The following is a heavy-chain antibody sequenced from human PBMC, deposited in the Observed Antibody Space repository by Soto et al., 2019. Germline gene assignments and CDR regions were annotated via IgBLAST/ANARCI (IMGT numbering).Heavy chain of an antibody. Sequence: ASVKVSCKVSGYTLTELSMHWVRQAPGKGLEWMGGFDPEDGETIYAQKFQGRVTMTEDTSTDTAYMELSSLRSEDTAVYYCATSRGGFGTPTGAFDIWGQGTMVTVSS. CDR2: FDPEDGET. J-gene: IGHJ3*02. V-gene: IGHV1-24*01. D-gene: IGHD3-10*01. CDR3: ATSRGGFGTPTGAFDI. CDR1: GYTLTELS.